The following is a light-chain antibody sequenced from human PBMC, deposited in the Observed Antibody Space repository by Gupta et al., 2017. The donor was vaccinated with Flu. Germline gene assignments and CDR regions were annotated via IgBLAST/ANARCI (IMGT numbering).Light chain of an antibody. CDR2: LTS. CDR3: QQYYTFPLT. V-gene: IGKV4-1*01. J-gene: IGKJ4*01. Sequence: DIVMTLSPDSLAVSLGGRATINCKSSQSGCHNSNNKNHLAWYQKKPGQAPKLLIYLTSTRASGVPDRFSGSGSGTDFSLTISSLQAEDVATYYCQQYYTFPLTFGGGTKVEIK. CDR1: QSGCHNSNNKNH.